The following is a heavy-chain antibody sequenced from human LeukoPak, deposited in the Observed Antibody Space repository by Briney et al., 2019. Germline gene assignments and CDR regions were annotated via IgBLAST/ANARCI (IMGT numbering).Heavy chain of an antibody. CDR1: GGSFSGYY. J-gene: IGHJ4*02. Sequence: PSETLSLTCAVYGGSFSGYYWSWIRQPPGKGLEWIGEINHSGSTNYNPSLKSRVTMSVDTSKNQFSLKLSSVTAADTAVYYCARDLYYYDSSGYFRYFDYWGQGTLVTVSS. D-gene: IGHD3-22*01. CDR2: INHSGST. V-gene: IGHV4-34*01. CDR3: ARDLYYYDSSGYFRYFDY.